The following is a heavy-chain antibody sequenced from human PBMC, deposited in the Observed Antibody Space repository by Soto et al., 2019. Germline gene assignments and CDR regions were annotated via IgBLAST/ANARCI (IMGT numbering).Heavy chain of an antibody. CDR3: LRSHGGY. Sequence: SETLSLTCTVSGGSISSYYWSWFRRPPGERLELIGCISYTGSADCSPSLKSRISMSVDTSKNQFSLKLNSVTAADTAVYYCLRSHGGYWGQGIQVTVSS. V-gene: IGHV4-59*03. CDR2: ISYTGSA. CDR1: GGSISSYY. J-gene: IGHJ4*02.